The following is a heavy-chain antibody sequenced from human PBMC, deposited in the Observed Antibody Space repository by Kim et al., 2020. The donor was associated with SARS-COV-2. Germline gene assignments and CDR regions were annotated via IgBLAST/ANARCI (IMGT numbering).Heavy chain of an antibody. D-gene: IGHD5-12*01. J-gene: IGHJ4*02. CDR2: IWHDGSNK. CDR3: ARTPAYGKWLRGYYFDY. Sequence: GGSLRLSCAASGFTFSTYGMHWVRQAPGKGLEWVAVIWHDGSNKHYADSVKGRFTISRDNSKNTLYLQMNSLRAEDTAVYYCARTPAYGKWLRGYYFDYWGQGTLVTVSS. V-gene: IGHV3-33*01. CDR1: GFTFSTYG.